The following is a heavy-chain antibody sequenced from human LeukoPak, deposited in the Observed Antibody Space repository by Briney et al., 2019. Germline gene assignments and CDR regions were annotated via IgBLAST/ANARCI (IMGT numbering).Heavy chain of an antibody. V-gene: IGHV4-39*01. CDR3: ARQERLGGSWGMNYCSGGSCLNWFDP. D-gene: IGHD2-15*01. Sequence: SETLSLTCALSGASISSSSHYWGWIRQPPGKGLEWIGSIYYSGSTYYNPSLKSRVSISVDTSKNQFSLKLSSVTAADTAVYYCARQERLGGSWGMNYCSGGSCLNWFDPWGQGTTVTVSS. CDR1: GASISSSSHY. J-gene: IGHJ5*01. CDR2: IYYSGST.